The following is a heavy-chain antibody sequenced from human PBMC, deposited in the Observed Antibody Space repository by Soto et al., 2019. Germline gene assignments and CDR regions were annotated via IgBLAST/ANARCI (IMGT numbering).Heavy chain of an antibody. CDR2: VYYTGTT. V-gene: IGHV4-59*01. D-gene: IGHD6-13*01. Sequence: SETLSLTFTVSGGSISSYFYIWVRQPPGKGLEWIGSVYYTGTTDYNPSLKSRVTISVDTSKTQFSLNLRSVTDADTAVYYCARDLAAVPRAFDYWGRGTLVTVSS. CDR3: ARDLAAVPRAFDY. J-gene: IGHJ4*02. CDR1: GGSISSYF.